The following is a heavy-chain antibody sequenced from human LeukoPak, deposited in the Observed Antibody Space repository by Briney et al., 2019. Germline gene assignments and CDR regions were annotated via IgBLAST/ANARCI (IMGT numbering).Heavy chain of an antibody. CDR1: GFTFSTYA. V-gene: IGHV3-23*01. CDR2: ISGSGGST. D-gene: IGHD3-22*01. J-gene: IGHJ6*02. CDR3: ARGGTEIYYRYYGMDV. Sequence: GGSLRLSCAASGFTFSTYAMSWVRQAPGKGLEWVSAISGSGGSTYYAGSVKGRVTISRDNSKNTLYLQMNSLRVEDTAVYYCARGGTEIYYRYYGMDVWGQGTTATVSS.